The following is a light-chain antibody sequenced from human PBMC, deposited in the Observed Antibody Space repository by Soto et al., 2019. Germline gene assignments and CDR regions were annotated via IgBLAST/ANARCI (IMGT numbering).Light chain of an antibody. V-gene: IGKV3-11*01. Sequence: IVLTQTPSTLSLSLGERATLSSMVSQSMGSYLAWYQHKLGQPPRLLIYDASNRATGIPVRFSGSGSGTDFTLTISSLEPEDFAVYYCQQYNTWPPINFCQGTRPEIK. CDR2: DAS. CDR1: QSMGSY. J-gene: IGKJ5*01. CDR3: QQYNTWPPIN.